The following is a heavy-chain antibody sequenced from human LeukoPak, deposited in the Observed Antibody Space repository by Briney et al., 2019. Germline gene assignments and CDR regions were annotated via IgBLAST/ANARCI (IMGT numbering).Heavy chain of an antibody. V-gene: IGHV3-7*01. D-gene: IGHD6-13*01. CDR1: GLILSSYW. J-gene: IGHJ1*01. CDR3: AIDTSAEKGQQLAN. CDR2: VNPVGNEK. Sequence: GGSLRLSCAASGLILSSYWMTWVRQVPGKGVEWVANVNPVGNEKYHVDSVKGRFAISRDNAKNSLYLKMNSLRAEDTAVYYCAIDTSAEKGQQLANWGQGTLVTVSS.